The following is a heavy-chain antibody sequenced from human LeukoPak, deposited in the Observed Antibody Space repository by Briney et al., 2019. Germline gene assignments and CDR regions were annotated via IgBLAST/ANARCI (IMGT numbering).Heavy chain of an antibody. CDR1: GYTFTGYY. V-gene: IGHV1-2*02. CDR3: ARVGTVDAYYYYGMDV. CDR2: INPNSGGT. J-gene: IGHJ6*02. D-gene: IGHD1-1*01. Sequence: APVKVSCKASGYTFTGYYMHWVRQAPGQGLEWMGWINPNSGGTNYAQKFQGRVTMTRDTSISTAYMELSRLRSDDTAVYYCARVGTVDAYYYYGMDVWGQGTTVTVSS.